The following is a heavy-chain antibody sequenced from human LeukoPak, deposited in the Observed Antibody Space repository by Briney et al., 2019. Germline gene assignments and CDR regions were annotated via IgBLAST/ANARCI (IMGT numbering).Heavy chain of an antibody. J-gene: IGHJ6*02. CDR3: ARDSRALACMDV. CDR1: GGSISSGGYS. Sequence: SQTLSLTCAVSGGSISSGGYSWSWIRQPPGKGLEWIGYIYHSGSTNYNPSLKSRVTISVDTSKNQFSLKLSSVTAADTAVYYCARDSRALACMDVWGQGTTVTVSS. CDR2: IYHSGST. D-gene: IGHD3-10*01. V-gene: IGHV4-30-2*01.